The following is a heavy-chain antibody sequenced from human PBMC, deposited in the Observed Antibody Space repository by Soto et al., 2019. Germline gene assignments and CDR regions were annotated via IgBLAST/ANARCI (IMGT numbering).Heavy chain of an antibody. V-gene: IGHV3-23*01. CDR3: AKGGPTFLNWFGP. J-gene: IGHJ5*02. D-gene: IGHD5-12*01. Sequence: GGSLRLSCAASGFTFSSYAMNWVRQAPGKGLEWISVISNSGHSAYYAGSVKGRFTISRDNSKNTLYLQIKSRRAEDTAAYYCAKGGPTFLNWFGPWGQGPLVTVSS. CDR1: GFTFSSYA. CDR2: ISNSGHSA.